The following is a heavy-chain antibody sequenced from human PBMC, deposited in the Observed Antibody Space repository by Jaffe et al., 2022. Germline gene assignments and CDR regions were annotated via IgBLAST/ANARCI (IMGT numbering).Heavy chain of an antibody. J-gene: IGHJ4*02. CDR3: ARDLGYCSSTSCYATFDY. Sequence: QVQLVQSGAEVKKPGSSVKVSCKASGGTFSSYAISWVRQAPGQGLEWMGGIIPIFGTANYAQKFQGRVTITADESTSTAYMELSSLRSEDTAVYYCARDLGYCSSTSCYATFDYWGQGTLVTVSS. CDR2: IIPIFGTA. V-gene: IGHV1-69*01. CDR1: GGTFSSYA. D-gene: IGHD2-2*01.